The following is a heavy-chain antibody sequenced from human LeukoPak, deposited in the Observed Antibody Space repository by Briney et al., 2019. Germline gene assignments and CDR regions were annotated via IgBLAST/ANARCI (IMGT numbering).Heavy chain of an antibody. Sequence: GGSLRLSCAASGFSVSSNYMSWVRQAPGKGLEWVSVIYSGGDTHYADSVKGRFTISRDNSKDTLYLQMNSLRAEDTAVYYCARDWQWQQLDGDAFDIWGQGTMVTVSS. CDR3: ARDWQWQQLDGDAFDI. D-gene: IGHD6-13*01. CDR1: GFSVSSNY. V-gene: IGHV3-66*01. J-gene: IGHJ3*02. CDR2: IYSGGDT.